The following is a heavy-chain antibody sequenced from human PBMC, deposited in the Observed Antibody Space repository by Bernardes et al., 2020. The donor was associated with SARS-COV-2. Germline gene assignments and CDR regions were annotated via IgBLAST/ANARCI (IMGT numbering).Heavy chain of an antibody. CDR2: INPHNGYT. V-gene: IGHV1-18*04. CDR3: ARAGYYFDRSAYYPGLDV. J-gene: IGHJ6*02. D-gene: IGHD3-22*01. Sequence: ASVKVSCKASGYTFTSFGFVWVRQAPGQGLEWMGFINPHNGYTNYAQKFQGRVTMTTDTSANTAHMELRGLVSDDTAMYYCARAGYYFDRSAYYPGLDVWGQGTTVTVTS. CDR1: GYTFTSFG.